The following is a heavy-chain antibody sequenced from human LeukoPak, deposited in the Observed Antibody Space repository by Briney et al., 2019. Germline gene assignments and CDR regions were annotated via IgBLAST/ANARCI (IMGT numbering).Heavy chain of an antibody. Sequence: SETLSLTCTVSGGSISSYYWSWLRQPPGKGLEWIGYIYYSGSTNYNPSLKSRVTISVDTSKNQFSLKLSSVTAADTAVYYCARGSYDFWSGYYYYYMDVWGKGTTVTVSS. CDR1: GGSISSYY. CDR3: ARGSYDFWSGYYYYYMDV. V-gene: IGHV4-59*01. D-gene: IGHD3-3*01. J-gene: IGHJ6*03. CDR2: IYYSGST.